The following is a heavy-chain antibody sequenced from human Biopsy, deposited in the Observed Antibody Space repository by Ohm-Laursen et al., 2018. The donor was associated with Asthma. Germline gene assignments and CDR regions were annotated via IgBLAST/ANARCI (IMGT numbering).Heavy chain of an antibody. V-gene: IGHV3-23*01. D-gene: IGHD6-19*01. CDR1: GFTFSSSA. Sequence: SLRLSCAASGFTFSSSAMSWVRQAPGKGLERVSAITGSGGTTYYADSVRGRFTTSRDNSKSTLFLQMDSLSAEDTAVYYCAKDFRGIAVAGDRGFDYWGQGTLVIVSS. CDR2: ITGSGGTT. J-gene: IGHJ4*02. CDR3: AKDFRGIAVAGDRGFDY.